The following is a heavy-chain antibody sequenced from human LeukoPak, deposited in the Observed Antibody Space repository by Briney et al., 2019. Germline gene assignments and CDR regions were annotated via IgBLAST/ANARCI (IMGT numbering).Heavy chain of an antibody. J-gene: IGHJ4*02. CDR1: GYTFTNYY. CDR3: AREESGGYFDY. V-gene: IGHV1-46*01. CDR2: INPTGTGT. Sequence: GASVKVSCKASGYTFTNYYMHWVRQAPGQGLEWIGLINPTGTGTNYAQKFRGRVTMTRDTSTTTVYMELGSLRSEDTAVYYCAREESGGYFDYWGQGTLVAVSS. D-gene: IGHD2-8*02.